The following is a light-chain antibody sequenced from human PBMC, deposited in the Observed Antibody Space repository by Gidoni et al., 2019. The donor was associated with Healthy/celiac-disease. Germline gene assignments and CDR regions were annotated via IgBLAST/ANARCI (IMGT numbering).Light chain of an antibody. J-gene: IGLJ2*01. CDR1: TLGDKY. CDR3: QAWDSSTVV. Sequence: SYELTQPPSVSVSPGQTASITCSGATLGDKYAGGYRQKPGQSPVLVIYQDSKRPSVIPERFSGSNSGITATLTISGTQAMDDADYYCQAWDSSTVVVGGGTKRTVL. CDR2: QDS. V-gene: IGLV3-1*01.